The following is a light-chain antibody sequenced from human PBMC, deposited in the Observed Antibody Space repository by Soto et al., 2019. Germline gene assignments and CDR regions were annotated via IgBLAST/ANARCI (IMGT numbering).Light chain of an antibody. CDR2: DVN. CDR1: SSDIGGSNY. V-gene: IGLV2-14*03. CDR3: YSWNSNSDTHYV. J-gene: IGLJ1*01. Sequence: QSVLTQPASVSGSPGQSITISCTGTSSDIGGSNYVSWYQQHPGQAPKLIISDVNNRPSGISDRFSGSKSGNTASLTISGLQAEDEADYYCYSWNSNSDTHYVFGTGTKVTVL.